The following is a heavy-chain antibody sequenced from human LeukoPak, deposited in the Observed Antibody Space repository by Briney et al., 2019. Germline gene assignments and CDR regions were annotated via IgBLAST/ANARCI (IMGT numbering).Heavy chain of an antibody. CDR1: GFSFSTYD. Sequence: GGSLSLSCAASGFSFSTYDMHWVRQAPGKGLEWVAVISSDGSHKYWADSVKGRFTISRDNSKNTVYLQMNSLRAEDTAVYYCAKGSIDWYYFDYWGQGTLVTVSS. CDR3: AKGSIDWYYFDY. D-gene: IGHD3-9*01. V-gene: IGHV3-30*18. CDR2: ISSDGSHK. J-gene: IGHJ4*02.